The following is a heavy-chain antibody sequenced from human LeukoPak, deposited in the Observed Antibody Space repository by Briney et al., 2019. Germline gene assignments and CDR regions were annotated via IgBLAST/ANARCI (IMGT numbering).Heavy chain of an antibody. J-gene: IGHJ5*02. CDR1: GYTFTGYY. D-gene: IGHD2-2*02. CDR2: INPNSGGT. V-gene: IGHV1-2*02. Sequence: GASVTVSCKASGYTFTGYYMHWVRQAPGQGLEWMGWINPNSGGTNYAQKFQGRVTMTRDTSISTAYMELSRLRSDDTAVYYCAREPPYCSSTSCYIWFDPWGQGTLVTVSS. CDR3: AREPPYCSSTSCYIWFDP.